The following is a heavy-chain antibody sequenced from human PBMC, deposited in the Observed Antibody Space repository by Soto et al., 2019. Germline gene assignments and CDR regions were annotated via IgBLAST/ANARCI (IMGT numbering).Heavy chain of an antibody. CDR1: GYTLTELS. CDR2: FDPEDGET. J-gene: IGHJ6*02. V-gene: IGHV1-24*01. Sequence: QVQLVQSGAEVKKPGASVKVSCKVSGYTLTELSMHWVRQAPGKGLEWMGGFDPEDGETIYAQKFQGRVTMTEDTSTDTAYMELSSLRSEDTAVYYCATDPTRITGTPYYYYGMDVWGQGTTVTVSS. D-gene: IGHD1-20*01. CDR3: ATDPTRITGTPYYYYGMDV.